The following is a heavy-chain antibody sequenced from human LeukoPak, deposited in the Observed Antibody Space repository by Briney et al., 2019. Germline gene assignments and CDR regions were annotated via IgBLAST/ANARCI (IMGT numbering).Heavy chain of an antibody. D-gene: IGHD1-26*01. J-gene: IGHJ4*02. Sequence: PGGSLRLSCAASGFTFSSYSMNWVRQAPGKGLEWVSSIVSSSNYIYYADSVKGRFTISRDNAKNSLYLQMNSLRAEDTAVYYCARDGWVDYWGQGTLVTVSS. CDR2: IVSSSNYI. CDR1: GFTFSSYS. CDR3: ARDGWVDY. V-gene: IGHV3-21*01.